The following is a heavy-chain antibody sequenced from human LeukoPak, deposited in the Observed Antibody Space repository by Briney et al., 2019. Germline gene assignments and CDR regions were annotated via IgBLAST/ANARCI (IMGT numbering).Heavy chain of an antibody. CDR3: ARVGRITIFGVVRTWFDY. J-gene: IGHJ4*02. Sequence: PSETLSLTCTVSGGSISSSNYYWGWIRQPPGKGLEWIGSIYYSGSTYYNPSLKSRVTISVDTSKNQFSLKMSSVTAADTAVYYCARVGRITIFGVVRTWFDYWGQGTLVTVSS. V-gene: IGHV4-39*07. D-gene: IGHD3-3*01. CDR2: IYYSGST. CDR1: GGSISSSNYY.